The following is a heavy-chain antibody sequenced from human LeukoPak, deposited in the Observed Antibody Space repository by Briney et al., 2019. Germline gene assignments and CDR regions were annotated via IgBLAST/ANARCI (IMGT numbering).Heavy chain of an antibody. D-gene: IGHD6-6*01. CDR2: IHTSGST. CDR1: GGSISTYY. J-gene: IGHJ4*02. V-gene: IGHV4-4*07. CDR3: AREGTTRPLDY. Sequence: SETLSLTCTVSGGSISTYYWSWIRQPAGKGLEWIGRIHTSGSTDYNPSLKSRVTMSVDTSKNQFSLNLTSVTVADTAVYYCAREGTTRPLDYWGQGTLVTVSS.